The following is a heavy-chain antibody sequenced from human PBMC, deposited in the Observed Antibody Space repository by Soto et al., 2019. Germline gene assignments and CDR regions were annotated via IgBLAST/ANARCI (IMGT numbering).Heavy chain of an antibody. J-gene: IGHJ4*02. D-gene: IGHD2-15*01. CDR1: GYTFTNSD. Sequence: QVQLVQSGAEVKKPGASVKVSCKASGYTFTNSDINWVRQAPGQGLEWMGWMNPDSGHAAYAQKFQGRVTLTKSTSTSTVYMEMRSLGSEDTAVYYCARRPHCSGGICYYGLDNWGQGTLVTVSS. CDR2: MNPDSGHA. CDR3: ARRPHCSGGICYYGLDN. V-gene: IGHV1-8*01.